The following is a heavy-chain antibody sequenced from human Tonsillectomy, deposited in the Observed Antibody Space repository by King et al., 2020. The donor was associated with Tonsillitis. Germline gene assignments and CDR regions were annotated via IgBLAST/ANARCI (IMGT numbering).Heavy chain of an antibody. Sequence: VQLQESGPGLVKTSETLSLTCTVSGGSIISYYWSWIRQPPGKGLEWIGYMYYSGSTNSNPSRKRRVTISVDTSKNQFSLNLSSATAADTAVYYCAKMYSGAARYFDYWGQGTLVTVSS. V-gene: IGHV4-59*01. J-gene: IGHJ4*02. CDR3: AKMYSGAARYFDY. CDR2: MYYSGST. CDR1: GGSIISYY. D-gene: IGHD1-26*01.